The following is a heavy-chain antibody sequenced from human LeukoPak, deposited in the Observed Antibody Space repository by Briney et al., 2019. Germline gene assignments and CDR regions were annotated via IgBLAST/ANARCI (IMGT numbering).Heavy chain of an antibody. Sequence: KPSETLSLTCTVSGGSVSSYYWTWIRQPPGKAPEWIGYIYSGGSRHYNPSLKSRVTISIDMSKNHFALNLTSVTAADTAVYYCARDRGYSHGPLDYWGQGALVIVSS. CDR2: IYSGGSR. D-gene: IGHD5-18*01. CDR3: ARDRGYSHGPLDY. V-gene: IGHV4-59*02. J-gene: IGHJ4*02. CDR1: GGSVSSYY.